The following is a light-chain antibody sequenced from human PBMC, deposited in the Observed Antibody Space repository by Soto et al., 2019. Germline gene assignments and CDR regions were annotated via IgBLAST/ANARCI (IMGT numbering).Light chain of an antibody. CDR2: KAS. CDR1: QSINSW. J-gene: IGKJ2*01. Sequence: DIQMTQSPSTLSASVGDRVTITCRASQSINSWLAWYQQKPGKAPKLLIYKASSLESGVPSRFSGSGSGTEFPLTISSLQPDDFATYYCQQYNSYSYTFGQGTKLEIK. V-gene: IGKV1-5*03. CDR3: QQYNSYSYT.